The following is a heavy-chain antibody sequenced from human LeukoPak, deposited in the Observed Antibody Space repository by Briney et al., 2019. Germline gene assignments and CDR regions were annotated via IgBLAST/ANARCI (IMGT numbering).Heavy chain of an antibody. CDR3: AKCCGGSESAYYYGSATDY. V-gene: IGHV3-23*01. CDR2: ISGSGGST. Sequence: PGGSLRLSCAASGFTFSSYAMSWVRQAPGKGLEWVSAISGSGGSTYYADSVKGRFTISRDNSKNTLYLQMNSLRAEDTAVYYCAKCCGGSESAYYYGSATDYWGQGTLVTVSS. CDR1: GFTFSSYA. J-gene: IGHJ4*02. D-gene: IGHD3-10*01.